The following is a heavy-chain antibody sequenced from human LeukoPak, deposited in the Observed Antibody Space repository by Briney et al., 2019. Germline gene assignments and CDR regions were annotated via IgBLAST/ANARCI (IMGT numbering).Heavy chain of an antibody. D-gene: IGHD6-13*01. J-gene: IGHJ6*03. CDR2: IIPIFGTA. V-gene: IGHV1-69*13. Sequence: GASVKVSCKASGGTFSSYAISWVRQAPGQGLEWMGGIIPIFGTANYAQKFQGRVTTTADESTSTAYMELSSLRSEDTAVYYCARARIAAADDYYYYYMDVWGKGTTVTVSS. CDR3: ARARIAAADDYYYYYMDV. CDR1: GGTFSSYA.